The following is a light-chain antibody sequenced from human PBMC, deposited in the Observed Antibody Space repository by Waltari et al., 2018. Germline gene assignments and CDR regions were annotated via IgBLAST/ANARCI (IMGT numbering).Light chain of an antibody. CDR1: QSISSY. CDR2: AAS. CDR3: QQSYSTPRYT. J-gene: IGKJ2*01. Sequence: DIQMTQSPSSLSASAGDRVTITCLASQSISSYLNLYHQKPGEAHKLLIYAASSLQSGVPSMFSGSGSGTDFTLTISSLQPEDFATYYCQQSYSTPRYTFGQGTKLEIK. V-gene: IGKV1-39*01.